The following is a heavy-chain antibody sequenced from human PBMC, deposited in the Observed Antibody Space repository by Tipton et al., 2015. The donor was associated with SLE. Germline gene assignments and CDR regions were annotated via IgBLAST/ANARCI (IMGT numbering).Heavy chain of an antibody. V-gene: IGHV1-8*03. J-gene: IGHJ2*01. Sequence: QLVQSGAEVKKPGAPVKVSCKASGYTFTSYDINWVRQATGQGLEWMGWMNPNSGNTGYAQKFQGRVTITRNTSISAAYMELSSLRSEDTAVYYCARALVLRFSGVVYYFDLWGRGTLVTVSS. CDR1: GYTFTSYD. CDR3: ARALVLRFSGVVYYFDL. D-gene: IGHD3-3*01. CDR2: MNPNSGNT.